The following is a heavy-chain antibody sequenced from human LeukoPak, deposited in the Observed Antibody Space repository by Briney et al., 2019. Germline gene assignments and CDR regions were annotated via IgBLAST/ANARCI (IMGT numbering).Heavy chain of an antibody. CDR3: ARGTDSSGWYGGNFDY. V-gene: IGHV4-59*01. J-gene: IGHJ4*02. CDR2: IYYSGST. CDR1: GGSISSYY. Sequence: PSETLSLTCTVSGGSISSYYWSWIRQPPGKGLEWIGYIYYSGSTNYNPSLKSRVTISVDTSKNQFSLKLSSVTAADTAVYYCARGTDSSGWYGGNFDYWGQGTLVTVSS. D-gene: IGHD6-19*01.